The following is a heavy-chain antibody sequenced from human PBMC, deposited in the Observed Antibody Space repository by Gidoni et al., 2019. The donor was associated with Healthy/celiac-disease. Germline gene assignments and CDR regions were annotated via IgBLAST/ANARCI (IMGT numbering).Heavy chain of an antibody. J-gene: IGHJ5*02. D-gene: IGHD6-13*01. CDR2: IYYSGST. CDR1: GGSISSSSYY. V-gene: IGHV4-39*01. CDR3: ARTGLIAAAGTGWFDP. Sequence: QLQLQESGPGLVKPSETLSLTCTVSGGSISSSSYYWGWIRQPPGKGLEWIGSIYYSGSTYYNPSLKSRVTISVDMSKNQFSLKLSSVTAADTAVYYCARTGLIAAAGTGWFDPWGQGTLVTVSS.